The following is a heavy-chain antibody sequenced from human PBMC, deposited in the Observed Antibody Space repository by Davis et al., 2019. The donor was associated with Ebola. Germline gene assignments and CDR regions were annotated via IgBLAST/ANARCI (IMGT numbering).Heavy chain of an antibody. V-gene: IGHV3-30*18. CDR2: LSFDGAYS. D-gene: IGHD6-6*01. CDR1: GFTFTNFG. Sequence: GESLKISCAASGFTFTNFGMNWVRQAPGKGLEWVAFLSFDGAYSYYSDSVKGRFYISRDNSRNTLDLQMNSLRVEDTAVYYCAKGPNIAARMFDSWGQGILLTVSS. CDR3: AKGPNIAARMFDS. J-gene: IGHJ5*01.